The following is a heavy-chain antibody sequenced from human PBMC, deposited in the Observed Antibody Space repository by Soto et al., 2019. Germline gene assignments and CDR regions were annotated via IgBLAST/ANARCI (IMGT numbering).Heavy chain of an antibody. CDR2: ISAYNGNT. Sequence: ASVKVSCKASGYTFTSYGISWVRQAPGQVPEWMGWISAYNGNTNYAQKLQGRVTMTTDTSTSTAYMELRSLRSDDTAVYYCARDLSGSYRNDAFDIWGQGTMVTVSS. J-gene: IGHJ3*02. D-gene: IGHD1-26*01. CDR1: GYTFTSYG. V-gene: IGHV1-18*01. CDR3: ARDLSGSYRNDAFDI.